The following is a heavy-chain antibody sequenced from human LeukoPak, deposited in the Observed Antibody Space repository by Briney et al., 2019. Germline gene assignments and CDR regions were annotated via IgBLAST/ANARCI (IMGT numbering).Heavy chain of an antibody. J-gene: IGHJ4*02. CDR3: AREGRVSGYDFDC. CDR2: INSDGRSI. D-gene: IGHD5-12*01. V-gene: IGHV3-74*03. CDR1: GFTFSSYW. Sequence: GGSLRLSCTASGFTFSSYWMHWVRQAPGKGLVWVSRINSDGRSITYADSVKGRFTISRDNAKNTLYLQMNSLRVEDTAVYYCAREGRVSGYDFDCWGQGTLVTVSS.